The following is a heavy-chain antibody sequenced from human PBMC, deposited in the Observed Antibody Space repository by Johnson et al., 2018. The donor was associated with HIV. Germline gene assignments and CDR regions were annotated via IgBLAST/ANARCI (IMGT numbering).Heavy chain of an antibody. D-gene: IGHD1-26*01. V-gene: IGHV3-7*05. CDR1: GFTFSSYW. CDR2: IKQDGSEK. CDR3: ATFGGGSFHAFDI. J-gene: IGHJ3*02. Sequence: EVQLVESGGGLVQPGGSLRLPCAASGFTFSSYWMGWVRQAPGKGLEWVANIKQDGSEKYYVDSLKGRFTTSRDNAKNSLYLQMNSLRAEDTAVYYCATFGGGSFHAFDIWGQGTMVTVSS.